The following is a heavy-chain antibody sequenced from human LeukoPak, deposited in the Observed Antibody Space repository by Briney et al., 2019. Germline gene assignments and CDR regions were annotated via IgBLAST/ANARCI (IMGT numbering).Heavy chain of an antibody. CDR3: ATSVDYGGNSDPFDY. CDR2: MNPNRGNT. J-gene: IGHJ4*02. D-gene: IGHD4-23*01. CDR1: GYPFTSFQ. V-gene: IGHV1-8*01. Sequence: ASVKVSCKASGYPFTSFQINWVRQATGQGLEWMGWMNPNRGNTGYAQQFQGRVTMTRNTSISTAYMELSSLRSEDTAVYYCATSVDYGGNSDPFDYWGQGTLVTVSS.